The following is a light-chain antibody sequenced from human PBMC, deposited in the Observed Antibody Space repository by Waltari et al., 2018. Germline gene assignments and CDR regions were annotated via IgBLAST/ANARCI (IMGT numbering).Light chain of an antibody. J-gene: IGLJ2*01. CDR1: SSNIGRNP. Sequence: QSVLTQPPSASGTPGQRVTISCSGSSSNIGRNPVNWYQQLPGTAPKLLIHSNKQRPSGVPDRFSFSKSGTSASLAISGLQSEDEADYYCATWDASLTGWVFGGGTKLTVL. CDR3: ATWDASLTGWV. CDR2: SNK. V-gene: IGLV1-44*01.